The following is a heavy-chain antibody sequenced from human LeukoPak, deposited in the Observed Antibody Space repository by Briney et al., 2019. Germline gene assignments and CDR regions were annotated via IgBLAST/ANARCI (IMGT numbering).Heavy chain of an antibody. V-gene: IGHV4-39*01. D-gene: IGHD3-22*01. CDR2: IYYGGTT. Sequence: SETLSLTCSVSGGSISSTNYFWGWIRQPPGEGLEWIGSIYYGGTTYYNPSLKSRVTISVDTSKNQFSLKLTSVTAADTAVYYCARRNYYDSSAYYIFDYWGQGTLVTVSS. CDR3: ARRNYYDSSAYYIFDY. CDR1: GGSISSTNYF. J-gene: IGHJ4*02.